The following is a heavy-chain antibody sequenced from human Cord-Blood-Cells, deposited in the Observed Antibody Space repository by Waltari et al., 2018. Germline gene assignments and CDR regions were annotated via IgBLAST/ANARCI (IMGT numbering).Heavy chain of an antibody. CDR1: GYTFTSYG. Sequence: QVQLVQSGAEVKKPGASVKVSCKASGYTFTSYGISWVRQAPGQGLEWMGWISAYNGNTNYARKLQGRVTMTTDTSTSTAYMELRSLRSDDTAVYYCARSLLTARITGDAFDIWGQGTMVTVSS. V-gene: IGHV1-18*04. CDR3: ARSLLTARITGDAFDI. J-gene: IGHJ3*02. CDR2: ISAYNGNT. D-gene: IGHD1-20*01.